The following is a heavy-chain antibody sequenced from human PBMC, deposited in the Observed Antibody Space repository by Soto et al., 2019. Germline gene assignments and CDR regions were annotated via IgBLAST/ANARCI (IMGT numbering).Heavy chain of an antibody. CDR2: ISSNGGST. J-gene: IGHJ3*02. CDR1: GFTFSSYA. Sequence: GGSLRLSCAASGFTFSSYAMHWVRQAPWKGLEYVSAISSNGGSTYYANSVKGRFTISRDNSKNTLYLQMGSLRAEDMAVYYCARGYGDYGNAFDIWGQGTMVTVSS. D-gene: IGHD4-17*01. CDR3: ARGYGDYGNAFDI. V-gene: IGHV3-64*01.